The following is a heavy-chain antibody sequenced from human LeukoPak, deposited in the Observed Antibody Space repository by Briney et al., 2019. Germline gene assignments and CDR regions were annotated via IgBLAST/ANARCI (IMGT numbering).Heavy chain of an antibody. V-gene: IGHV3-7*01. CDR1: GFAFSSYW. D-gene: IGHD3-3*01. CDR2: IKQDGSEK. J-gene: IGHJ6*03. Sequence: PGGSLRLSCAASGFAFSSYWMSWVRQAPGKGLEWVANIKQDGSEKYYVDSVKGRFTISRDNAKNSLYLQMNSLRAEDTAVYYCARDLYYDFWSGYYLYYYHMDVWGKGTTVTVSS. CDR3: ARDLYYDFWSGYYLYYYHMDV.